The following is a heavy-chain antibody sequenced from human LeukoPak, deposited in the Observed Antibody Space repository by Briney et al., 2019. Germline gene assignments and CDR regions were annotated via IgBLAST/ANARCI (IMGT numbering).Heavy chain of an antibody. CDR1: GYTFTSYG. CDR2: ISAYNGNT. J-gene: IGHJ6*02. CDR3: AGDRAYYYDSSGYYSPSDYYYYGMDV. V-gene: IGHV1-18*01. D-gene: IGHD3-22*01. Sequence: ASVKVSCKASGYTFTSYGISWVRQAPGQGLEWMGWISAYNGNTNYAQKLQGRVTMTTDTSTSTAYTELRSLRSDDTAVYYCAGDRAYYYDSSGYYSPSDYYYYGMDVWGQGTTVTVSS.